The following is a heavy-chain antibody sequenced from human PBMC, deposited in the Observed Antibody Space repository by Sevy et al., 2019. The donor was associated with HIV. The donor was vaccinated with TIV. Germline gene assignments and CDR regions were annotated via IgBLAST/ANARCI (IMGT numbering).Heavy chain of an antibody. D-gene: IGHD3-10*01. CDR3: ARSVYGSGTYLNDY. J-gene: IGHJ4*02. CDR1: GYYFTGYY. V-gene: IGHV1-2*02. Sequence: ASVKVSGKASGYYFTGYYVHWVRQAPGQGLEWMGWINPNGGGTNIGQKFHGRVTMSRDTSITTAYMELTRLRSNDTDVYFCARSVYGSGTYLNDYWGQGTLVTISS. CDR2: INPNGGGT.